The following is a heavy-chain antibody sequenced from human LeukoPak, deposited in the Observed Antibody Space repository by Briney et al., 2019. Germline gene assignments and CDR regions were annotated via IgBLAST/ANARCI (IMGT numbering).Heavy chain of an antibody. Sequence: GGSLRLSCAASGFTFSSYAMSWVRQAPGKGLEWVSAISGSGANTYYADSVKGRFTISRDNAKNSLYLQMNSLRAEDTAVFYCARTFYTDVDTALLTSLDYWGQGTLVTVSS. V-gene: IGHV3-23*01. J-gene: IGHJ4*02. CDR2: ISGSGANT. D-gene: IGHD5-18*01. CDR3: ARTFYTDVDTALLTSLDY. CDR1: GFTFSSYA.